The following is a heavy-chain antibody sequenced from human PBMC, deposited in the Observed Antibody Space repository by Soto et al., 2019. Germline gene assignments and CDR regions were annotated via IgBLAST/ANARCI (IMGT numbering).Heavy chain of an antibody. Sequence: QVQLQESGPGLVRPSETLSLTCTVSGGSVSSGHYYWSWSRQPPGKGLEWIGYISYTGSTNYNPSLKSPVTRSVDSPKNQFSLRMNSVTAADTAVYYCGRSGAGSGWLGGQGTLVTVSS. CDR2: ISYTGST. V-gene: IGHV4-61*01. D-gene: IGHD6-19*01. CDR3: GRSGAGSGWL. CDR1: GGSVSSGHYY. J-gene: IGHJ4*02.